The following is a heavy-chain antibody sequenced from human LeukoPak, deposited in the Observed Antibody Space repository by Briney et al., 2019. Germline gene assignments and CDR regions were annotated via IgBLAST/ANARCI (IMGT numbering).Heavy chain of an antibody. V-gene: IGHV4-38-2*02. D-gene: IGHD6-13*01. Sequence: SETLSLTCTVSGYSISSGYYWGWIRQPPGKGLEWIGSIYHSGSIYYNPSLKSRVTISVDTSKNQFSLKLSSVTAADTAVYYCARAGVYSSRMYPLGFDYWGQGTLVTVSS. J-gene: IGHJ4*02. CDR3: ARAGVYSSRMYPLGFDY. CDR1: GYSISSGYY. CDR2: IYHSGSI.